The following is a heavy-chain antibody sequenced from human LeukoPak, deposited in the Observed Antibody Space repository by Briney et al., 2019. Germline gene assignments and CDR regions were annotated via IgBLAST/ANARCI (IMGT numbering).Heavy chain of an antibody. Sequence: ASVKVSCKASGYTFTSYDINWVRQATGQGLEWMGWMSLNSDNTGYAQKFQGRVTFTRDTSISTAYMELRSLTSEDTAVYYCARGYGGSSGWFDPWCQGTLVTVSS. CDR3: ARGYGGSSGWFDP. V-gene: IGHV1-8*01. D-gene: IGHD4-23*01. CDR1: GYTFTSYD. J-gene: IGHJ5*02. CDR2: MSLNSDNT.